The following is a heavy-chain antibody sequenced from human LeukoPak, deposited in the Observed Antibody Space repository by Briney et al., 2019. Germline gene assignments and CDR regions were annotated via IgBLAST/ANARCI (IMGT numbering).Heavy chain of an antibody. CDR2: IKQDGREK. V-gene: IGHV3-7*01. D-gene: IGHD4-23*01. Sequence: PGGSLRLSCAASGFTFTCCWMIWVRQTPGKGLEGVASIKQDGREKFYAASVKGRFTISRDNAKNSLYLQVNSLRAEDTAVYYCARVPGVTRYFDSWGQGILVTVSS. CDR1: GFTFTCCW. CDR3: ARVPGVTRYFDS. J-gene: IGHJ4*02.